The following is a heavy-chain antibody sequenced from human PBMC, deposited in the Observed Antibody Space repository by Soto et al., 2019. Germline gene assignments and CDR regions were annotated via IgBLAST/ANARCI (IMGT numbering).Heavy chain of an antibody. CDR3: ARDRAYCGGDCYNWFDP. CDR1: GFTFSSYG. V-gene: IGHV3-30*03. J-gene: IGHJ5*02. CDR2: ISYDGSNK. D-gene: IGHD2-21*02. Sequence: GGSLRLSCAASGFTFSSYGMHWVRQAPGKGLEWVAVISYDGSNKYYADSVKGRFTISRDNSKNTLYLQMNSLRAEDTAVYYCARDRAYCGGDCYNWFDPWGQGTLVTVSS.